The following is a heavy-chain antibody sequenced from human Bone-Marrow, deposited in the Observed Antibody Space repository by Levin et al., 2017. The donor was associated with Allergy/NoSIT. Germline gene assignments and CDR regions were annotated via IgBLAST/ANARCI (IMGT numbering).Heavy chain of an antibody. Sequence: GGSLRLSCAASGFTFSSYSMNWVRQAPGKGLEWVSSISSSSSYIYYADSVKGRFTISRDNAKNSLYLQMNSLRAEDTAVYYCASSEIYGYPYYYYYMDVWGKGTTVTVSS. V-gene: IGHV3-21*01. J-gene: IGHJ6*03. D-gene: IGHD5-18*01. CDR1: GFTFSSYS. CDR3: ASSEIYGYPYYYYYMDV. CDR2: ISSSSSYI.